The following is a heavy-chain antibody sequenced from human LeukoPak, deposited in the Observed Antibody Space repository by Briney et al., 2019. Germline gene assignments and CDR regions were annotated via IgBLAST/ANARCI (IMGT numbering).Heavy chain of an antibody. CDR3: ARDKIEGATNFDY. J-gene: IGHJ4*02. D-gene: IGHD1-26*01. CDR1: GFTFSRYW. V-gene: IGHV3-7*01. Sequence: PGGSLRLSCAASGFTFSRYWMSWVRQAPGKGLEWVANIKQDGSEKYYVDSVKGRFTISRDNAKNSLYLQMNSLRAEDTAVYFCARDKIEGATNFDYWGQGTLVTVSS. CDR2: IKQDGSEK.